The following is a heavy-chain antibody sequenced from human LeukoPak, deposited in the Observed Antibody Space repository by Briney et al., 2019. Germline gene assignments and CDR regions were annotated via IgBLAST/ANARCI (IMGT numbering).Heavy chain of an antibody. Sequence: ASVKVSCKASGYTFTSYGISWVRQAPGQGLEWMGRISAYNGNTNYAQKLQGRVTMTTDTSTSTAYMELRSLRSDDTAVYYCARDIAARPGDYYYYYMDVWGKGTTVTVSS. CDR2: ISAYNGNT. CDR1: GYTFTSYG. J-gene: IGHJ6*03. CDR3: ARDIAARPGDYYYYYMDV. D-gene: IGHD6-6*01. V-gene: IGHV1-18*01.